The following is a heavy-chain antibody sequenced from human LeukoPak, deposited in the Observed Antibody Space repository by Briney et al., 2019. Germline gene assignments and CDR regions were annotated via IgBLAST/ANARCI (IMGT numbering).Heavy chain of an antibody. V-gene: IGHV3-11*01. Sequence: GGSLRLSCAASGFTFSDYALGWVRQAPGKGLEWVSSISRGGNSIYYADSVRGRFTVSRDNAKNSLYLQMSSLRAEDTAVYYCARDQYLDCRGQGTLVTVSS. CDR2: ISRGGNSI. J-gene: IGHJ4*02. CDR1: GFTFSDYA. CDR3: ARDQYLDC.